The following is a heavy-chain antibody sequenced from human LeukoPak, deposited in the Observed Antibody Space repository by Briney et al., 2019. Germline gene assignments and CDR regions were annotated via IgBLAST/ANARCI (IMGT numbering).Heavy chain of an antibody. CDR2: IIPIFGTA. J-gene: IGHJ4*02. Sequence: SVKVSCKASGYTFSSYGISWVRQAPGQGLEWMGGIIPIFGTANYAQKFQGRVTITADESTSTAYMELSSLRSEDTAVYYCARRSSGFNYFDYWGQGTLVTVSS. D-gene: IGHD6-19*01. CDR1: GYTFSSYG. V-gene: IGHV1-69*13. CDR3: ARRSSGFNYFDY.